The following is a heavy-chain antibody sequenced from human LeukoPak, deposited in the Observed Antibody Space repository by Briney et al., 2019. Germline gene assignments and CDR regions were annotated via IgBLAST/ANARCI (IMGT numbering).Heavy chain of an antibody. CDR1: GFTFSTYS. V-gene: IGHV3-7*01. D-gene: IGHD4-17*01. Sequence: GGSLRLSCAASGFTFSTYSMSWVRQAPGKGLDWVASINQDGSAEYYVDSVRGRFTISRDNAKNSLYLQVNSLRVDDTAVYYCVRLFGGVTTFDYWGQGTLVTVFS. J-gene: IGHJ4*02. CDR3: VRLFGGVTTFDY. CDR2: INQDGSAE.